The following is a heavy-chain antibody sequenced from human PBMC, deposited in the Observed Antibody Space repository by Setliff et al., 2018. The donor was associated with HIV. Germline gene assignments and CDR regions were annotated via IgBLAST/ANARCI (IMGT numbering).Heavy chain of an antibody. V-gene: IGHV4-39*01. Sequence: PSETLSLTCTGSGASVNSNNYYWGWIRQPPGKGLEWIASIYYSGTTYYNPSLKSRVTISVDTSKNQFSLKLSSVTAADTAVYYCARLSLSLVRGIINSGDRFFDYWGQGSLVTVSS. CDR2: IYYSGTT. CDR1: GASVNSNNYY. CDR3: ARLSLSLVRGIINSGDRFFDY. J-gene: IGHJ4*02. D-gene: IGHD3-10*01.